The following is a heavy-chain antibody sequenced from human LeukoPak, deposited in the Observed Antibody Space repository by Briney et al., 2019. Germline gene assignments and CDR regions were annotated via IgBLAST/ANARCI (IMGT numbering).Heavy chain of an antibody. V-gene: IGHV4-38-2*02. D-gene: IGHD3-10*01. J-gene: IGHJ6*03. Sequence: KPSETLSLTCTVSDYSISSGYYWGWIRQPPGKGLEWIASIYHSGIAHYNPSLKSRVNILVDTAKNQFSLELSSVTAADTAVYYCARGLLWFGEFPVGYYYYMDVWGKGTTVTISS. CDR2: IYHSGIA. CDR3: ARGLLWFGEFPVGYYYYMDV. CDR1: DYSISSGYY.